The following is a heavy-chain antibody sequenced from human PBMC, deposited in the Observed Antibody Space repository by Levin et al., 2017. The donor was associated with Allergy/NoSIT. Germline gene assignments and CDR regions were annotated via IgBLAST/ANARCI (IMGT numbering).Heavy chain of an antibody. Sequence: SQTLSLTCTVSGGSISSYYWSWIRQPPGKGLEWIGYIYYSGSTNYNPSLKSRVTISVDTSKNQFSLKLSSVTAADTAVYYCARAVGYSYGYWNWFDPWGQGTLVTVSS. CDR3: ARAVGYSYGYWNWFDP. D-gene: IGHD5-18*01. CDR1: GGSISSYY. CDR2: IYYSGST. V-gene: IGHV4-59*01. J-gene: IGHJ5*02.